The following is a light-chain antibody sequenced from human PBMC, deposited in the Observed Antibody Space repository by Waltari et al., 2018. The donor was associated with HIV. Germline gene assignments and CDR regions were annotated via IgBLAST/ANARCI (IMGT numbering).Light chain of an antibody. CDR3: QQRSNWPRT. J-gene: IGKJ1*01. Sequence: EIVLTQSPATLSLSPGERATLSCRASPSVSSYLAWYRQNPGQAPRLLIYDASNRATGIPARFSGSGSGSDFTLTISSLEPEDCAVYYCQQRSNWPRTFGQGTKVEIK. V-gene: IGKV3-11*01. CDR1: PSVSSY. CDR2: DAS.